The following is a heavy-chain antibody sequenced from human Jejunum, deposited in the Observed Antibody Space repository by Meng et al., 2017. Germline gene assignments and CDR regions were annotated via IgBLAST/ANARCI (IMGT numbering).Heavy chain of an antibody. CDR3: TRGEHYDSSGYYAFDI. CDR1: GDSVSSNSAA. V-gene: IGHV6-1*01. Sequence: SQTLSLTCAISGDSVSSNSAAWNWIRQSPSRGLEWLGRTYYRSRWYNDYIVSLKSRITINPDTSKNQFSLHLSSVTPDDTAVYFCTRGEHYDSSGYYAFDIWGQGTTVTVSS. J-gene: IGHJ3*02. D-gene: IGHD3-22*01. CDR2: TYYRSRWYN.